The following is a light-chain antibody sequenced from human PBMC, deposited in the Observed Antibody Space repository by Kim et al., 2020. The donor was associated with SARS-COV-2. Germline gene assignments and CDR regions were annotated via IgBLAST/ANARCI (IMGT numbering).Light chain of an antibody. Sequence: GQYITIPCTGTSSDVGGYNYVAWYQQHPGKAPKLMIYDVSKRPSGVPDRFSGSKSGNTASLTISGLQAEDEADYYCCSYAGSYTYVFGTGTKVTVL. CDR3: CSYAGSYTYV. J-gene: IGLJ1*01. CDR1: SSDVGGYNY. V-gene: IGLV2-11*01. CDR2: DVS.